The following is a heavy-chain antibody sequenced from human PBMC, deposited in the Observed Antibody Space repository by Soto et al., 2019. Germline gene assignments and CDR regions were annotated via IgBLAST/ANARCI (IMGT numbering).Heavy chain of an antibody. J-gene: IGHJ6*02. CDR2: TGLNGRTT. Sequence: EVQLLESGGGLVQPGGSLRLSCAASGFTFSMSAMTWVRQAPGKGLEWVSTTGLNGRTTYYADSVKGRFTVSRDNSKNTLYLQMNSLRVEDTAVYYCASDLSGRADVWGQGTTVTVSS. CDR1: GFTFSMSA. D-gene: IGHD2-21*01. V-gene: IGHV3-23*01. CDR3: ASDLSGRADV.